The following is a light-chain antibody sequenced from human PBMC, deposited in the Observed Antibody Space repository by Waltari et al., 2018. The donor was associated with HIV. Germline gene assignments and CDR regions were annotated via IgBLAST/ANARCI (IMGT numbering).Light chain of an antibody. CDR1: SSDVGSYNY. CDR2: EVT. V-gene: IGLV2-14*01. Sequence: HSALTQPASVSGSPGQSISISCTGTSSDVGSYNYVSWYQQHLVKAPTLMIYEVTYRPSGVSNRFSGSKSGDTASLTISGLQAEDESDYYCYSYRSSNTRVFGGGTKVTVL. CDR3: YSYRSSNTRV. J-gene: IGLJ3*02.